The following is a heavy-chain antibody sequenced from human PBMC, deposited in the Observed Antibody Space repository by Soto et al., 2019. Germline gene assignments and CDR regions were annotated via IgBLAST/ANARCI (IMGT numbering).Heavy chain of an antibody. D-gene: IGHD3-10*01. CDR2: ISANNGDT. V-gene: IGHV1-18*01. Sequence: EASVKVSCKASGYTFTSYGISWVRQAPGQGLEWMGWISANNGDTNYAQKFQGRVTVTTDTSTSTGYMELRSLRSEDTAVYYCARMVRGSNIDYYYYMDVWGIGTTVTVSS. CDR3: ARMVRGSNIDYYYYMDV. CDR1: GYTFTSYG. J-gene: IGHJ6*03.